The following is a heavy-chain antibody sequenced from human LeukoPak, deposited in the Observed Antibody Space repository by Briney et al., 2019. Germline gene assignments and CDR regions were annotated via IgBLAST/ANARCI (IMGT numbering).Heavy chain of an antibody. CDR3: ARHRSGSGSYLYYFDY. Sequence: SEILSLTCAVSGYSISSGYYWGWIRQPPGKGLEWIGSIYHSGSTYYNPSLKSRVTISVDTSKNQFSLKLSSVTAADTAVYYCARHRSGSGSYLYYFDYWGQGTLVTVSS. CDR2: IYHSGST. CDR1: GYSISSGYY. V-gene: IGHV4-38-2*01. J-gene: IGHJ4*02. D-gene: IGHD1-26*01.